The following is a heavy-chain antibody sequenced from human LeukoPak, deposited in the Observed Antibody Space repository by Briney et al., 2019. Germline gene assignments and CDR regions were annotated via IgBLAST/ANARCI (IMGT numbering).Heavy chain of an antibody. J-gene: IGHJ4*02. CDR3: ARDYNWNPPDY. D-gene: IGHD1-1*01. Sequence: PGGSLRLSCAAPGFTFSSHWMHWVRQAPGKGLVWVSRINSDGSITTYADSAQGRFTISRDNAKNTLYLQMNSLRVEDTAVYYCARDYNWNPPDYWGQGTLVTVSS. V-gene: IGHV3-74*01. CDR1: GFTFSSHW. CDR2: INSDGSIT.